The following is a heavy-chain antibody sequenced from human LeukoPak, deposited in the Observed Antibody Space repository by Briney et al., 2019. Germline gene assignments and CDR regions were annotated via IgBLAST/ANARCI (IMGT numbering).Heavy chain of an antibody. V-gene: IGHV1-69*13. Sequence: GASVKVSCKASGGAFSSYAISWVRQAPGQGLEWMGGIIPIFGTANYAQKFQGRVTITADESTSTAYMELSSLRSEDTAVYYCARSQDEYYGSGTTAPPRHWGQGTLVTVSS. D-gene: IGHD3-10*01. CDR3: ARSQDEYYGSGTTAPPRH. J-gene: IGHJ4*02. CDR1: GGAFSSYA. CDR2: IIPIFGTA.